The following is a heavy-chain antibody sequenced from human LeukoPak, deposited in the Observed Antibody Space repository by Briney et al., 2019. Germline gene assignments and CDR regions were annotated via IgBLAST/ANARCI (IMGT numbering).Heavy chain of an antibody. CDR3: ASFSDSSGYSDY. CDR2: ISAYNGNT. Sequence: ASVKVSCEASGYTFTSYGISWVRQAPGQGLEWMGWISAYNGNTNYAQKLQGRVTMTTDTSTSTAYMELRSLRSDDTAVYYCASFSDSSGYSDYWGQGTLVTVSS. CDR1: GYTFTSYG. V-gene: IGHV1-18*01. J-gene: IGHJ4*02. D-gene: IGHD3-22*01.